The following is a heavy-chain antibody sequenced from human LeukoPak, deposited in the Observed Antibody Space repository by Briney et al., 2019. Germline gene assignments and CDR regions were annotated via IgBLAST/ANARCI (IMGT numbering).Heavy chain of an antibody. Sequence: GGTLRLSCAASGFTFSSYEMNWVRQAPGKGLEWVSYISSSGSTIYYADSVKGRFTISRDNAKNSLYLQMNSLRAEDTAVYYCARDLSIADRGGIWGQGTMVTVSS. V-gene: IGHV3-48*03. J-gene: IGHJ3*02. CDR3: ARDLSIADRGGI. CDR2: ISSSGSTI. CDR1: GFTFSSYE. D-gene: IGHD6-6*01.